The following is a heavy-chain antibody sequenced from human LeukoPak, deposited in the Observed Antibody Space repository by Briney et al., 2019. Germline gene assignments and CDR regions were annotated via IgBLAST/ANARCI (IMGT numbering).Heavy chain of an antibody. J-gene: IGHJ4*01. D-gene: IGHD3-22*01. CDR2: INPNSGGT. V-gene: IGHV1-2*06. CDR3: ARARITMIELLN. CDR1: GYTFTGYY. Sequence: GASVKVSCKASGYTFTGYYMHWVRQAPGQGLEWMGRINPNSGGTNYAQKFQGRVTMTRDTSISTAYMELSRLRSDDTAVYYCARARITMIELLNWGQGTLVTGSS.